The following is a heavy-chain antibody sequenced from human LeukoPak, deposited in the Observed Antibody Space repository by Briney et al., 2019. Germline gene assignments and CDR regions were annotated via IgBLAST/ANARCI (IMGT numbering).Heavy chain of an antibody. CDR3: ARVDESDAFDI. V-gene: IGHV4-59*01. Sequence: SETLSLTCTVSGGSISSYYWSWIRQPPGKGLEWIGHIYYSGSTNYNPSLKSRVTISVDTSKNQFSLKLSSVTAADTAVYYCARVDESDAFDIWGQGTMVTVSS. D-gene: IGHD3/OR15-3a*01. CDR2: IYYSGST. J-gene: IGHJ3*02. CDR1: GGSISSYY.